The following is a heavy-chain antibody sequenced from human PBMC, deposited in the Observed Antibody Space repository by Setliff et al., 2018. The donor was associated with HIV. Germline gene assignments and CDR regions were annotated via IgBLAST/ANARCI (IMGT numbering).Heavy chain of an antibody. CDR1: GYSFTTYD. CDR3: ARAFVEVTPHYALDV. Sequence: ASVKVSCKTSGYSFTTYDINWVRQAAGQGLEWMGWMDPASGDTGSAQKFQGRLTMTRDTSIDTAYMELRSLSSDDSAVYFCARAFVEVTPHYALDVWGQGTTVTVSS. J-gene: IGHJ6*02. V-gene: IGHV1-8*02. D-gene: IGHD2-21*02. CDR2: MDPASGDT.